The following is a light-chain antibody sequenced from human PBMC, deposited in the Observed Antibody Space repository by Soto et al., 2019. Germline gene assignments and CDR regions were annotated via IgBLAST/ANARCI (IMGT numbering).Light chain of an antibody. CDR2: ADT. Sequence: QSVLTQPPSVSGAPGQTVTISCTGSSSNIGARYDVHWYRQVPGTAPKVLIYADTNRPSGVPGRFSASKSGTSASLAITGLQAEDEADYYCQSFDSSLSGALFGGGTKVTVL. CDR3: QSFDSSLSGAL. V-gene: IGLV1-40*01. J-gene: IGLJ2*01. CDR1: SSNIGARYD.